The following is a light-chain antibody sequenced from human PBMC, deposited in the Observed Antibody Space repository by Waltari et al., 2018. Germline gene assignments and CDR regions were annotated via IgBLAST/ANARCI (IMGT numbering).Light chain of an antibody. CDR2: NTN. V-gene: IGLV8-61*01. CDR3: VLYMGSAMV. Sequence: QTVVTQEPSFSVSPGATVTLTGGLTSGSVSSSYYHVWYQQTPGQAPRTLIYNTNTRSSGVPDRFSGSILGNKAALTITGAQADDESDYYCVLYMGSAMVFGGGTKLTVL. CDR1: SGSVSSSYY. J-gene: IGLJ3*02.